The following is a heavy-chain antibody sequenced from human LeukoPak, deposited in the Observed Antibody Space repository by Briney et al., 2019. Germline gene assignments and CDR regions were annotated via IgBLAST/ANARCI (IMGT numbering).Heavy chain of an antibody. CDR2: IYISGST. Sequence: SETLSLTCTVSGGSFSSGLYYWTWIRQPAGKGLEWIGRIYISGSTNYNPSLKSRITISRDTSKNQFSLKLSSVTAADTAVYYCARLGYSSGYWGFDAFDIWGQGTMVTVSS. V-gene: IGHV4-61*02. CDR1: GGSFSSGLYY. J-gene: IGHJ3*02. CDR3: ARLGYSSGYWGFDAFDI. D-gene: IGHD3-22*01.